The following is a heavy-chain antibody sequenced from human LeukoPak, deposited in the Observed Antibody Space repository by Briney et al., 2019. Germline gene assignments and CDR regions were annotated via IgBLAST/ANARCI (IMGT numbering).Heavy chain of an antibody. CDR2: FDPEDGKT. CDR3: AKARGLYCSSTSCYDCDV. Sequence: ASVKVSCKVSGYTLTELSMFWVRQAPGKGLEWMRSFDPEDGKTVYAQKFQGRVTMTEDTSTDTAYMELSSLRSEDTAVYYCAKARGLYCSSTSCYDCDVWGKGTTVTVSS. CDR1: GYTLTELS. J-gene: IGHJ6*04. D-gene: IGHD2-2*01. V-gene: IGHV1-24*01.